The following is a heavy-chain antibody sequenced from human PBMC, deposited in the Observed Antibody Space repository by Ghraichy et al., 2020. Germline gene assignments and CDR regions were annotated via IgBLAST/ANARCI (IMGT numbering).Heavy chain of an antibody. J-gene: IGHJ6*02. V-gene: IGHV3-23*01. Sequence: GGSLRLSCAASGFTFSSYAMSWVRQAPGKGLEWVSAISGSGGSTYYADSVKGRFTISRDNSKNTLYLQMNSLRAEDTAVYYCAKDFREQYGSGSYYPLYYYYGMDVWGQGTTVTVSS. CDR2: ISGSGGST. D-gene: IGHD3-10*01. CDR3: AKDFREQYGSGSYYPLYYYYGMDV. CDR1: GFTFSSYA.